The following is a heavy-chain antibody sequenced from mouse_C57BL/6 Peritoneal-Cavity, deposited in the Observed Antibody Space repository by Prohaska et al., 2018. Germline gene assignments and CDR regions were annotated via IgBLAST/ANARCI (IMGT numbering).Heavy chain of an antibody. D-gene: IGHD2-1*01. CDR2: IYPSDSEK. V-gene: IGHV1-61*01. J-gene: IGHJ4*01. CDR1: GYTFTSYW. CDR3: ACNYDAMDY. Sequence: QVQLQQPGAELVRPGSSVKLSCKASGYTFTSYWMDWVKQRAGQCREWICNIYPSDSEKNYNQKFKDKATLTVDKSSGTAYMQLSSLTSEDSAVYYCACNYDAMDYWGQGTSVTVSS.